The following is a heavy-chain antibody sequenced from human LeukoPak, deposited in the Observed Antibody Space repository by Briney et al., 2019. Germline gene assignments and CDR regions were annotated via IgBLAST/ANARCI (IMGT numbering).Heavy chain of an antibody. Sequence: QPGGSLRLSCAASGFIVSSNYMSWVRQAPGKGLEWVSVIYSGGSTYYADSVKGRFTISRDNSKNTLYLQMNSLRAEDTAVYYCARCPWGITMIAEAWGQGTLVSVSS. V-gene: IGHV3-53*01. J-gene: IGHJ5*02. CDR3: ARCPWGITMIAEA. CDR1: GFIVSSNY. CDR2: IYSGGST. D-gene: IGHD3-22*01.